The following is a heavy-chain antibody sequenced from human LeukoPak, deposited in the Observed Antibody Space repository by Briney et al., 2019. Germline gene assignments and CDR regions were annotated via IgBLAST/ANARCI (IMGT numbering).Heavy chain of an antibody. CDR1: GFTVSSNY. D-gene: IGHD3-16*01. J-gene: IGHJ3*01. Sequence: PGGSLRLSCAASGFTVSSNYMSWVRQGPGKGPEWVSFIYSGDSTYYADSVKGRFTISRDNSKNTLYLQMNSLRAEDTAVYYCTRVGEDDTFDLWGQGTMVTVSS. V-gene: IGHV3-66*01. CDR2: IYSGDST. CDR3: TRVGEDDTFDL.